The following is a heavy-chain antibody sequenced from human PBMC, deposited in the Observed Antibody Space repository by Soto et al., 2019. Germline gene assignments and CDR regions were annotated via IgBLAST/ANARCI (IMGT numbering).Heavy chain of an antibody. J-gene: IGHJ4*02. CDR3: TTGLRWFGEF. D-gene: IGHD3-10*01. CDR2: IKSNAYGGTI. V-gene: IGHV3-15*01. CDR1: GVTFSNVW. Sequence: EVQLVESGGGLVIPGGSLRLSCAASGVTFSNVWVTWVRQAPGRGVEWVGRIKSNAYGGTIDYAAPVKGRFTISRDDSRNTVSLQMNSLKTEDTAVYHCTTGLRWFGEFWGQGSRVTVSS.